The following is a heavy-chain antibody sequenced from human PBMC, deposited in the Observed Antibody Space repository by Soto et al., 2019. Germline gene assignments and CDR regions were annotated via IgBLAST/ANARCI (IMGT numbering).Heavy chain of an antibody. V-gene: IGHV1-18*04. D-gene: IGHD5-12*01. CDR1: GYTFTSYG. J-gene: IGHJ4*02. Sequence: ASVKVSCKASGYTFTSYGISWVRQAPGQGLEWMGWISAYNGNANYAQKLQGRVTMTTDTSTSTAYMELRGLRSDDTAVYYCARRGYSGYDLDYWGQGTLVTVSS. CDR2: ISAYNGNA. CDR3: ARRGYSGYDLDY.